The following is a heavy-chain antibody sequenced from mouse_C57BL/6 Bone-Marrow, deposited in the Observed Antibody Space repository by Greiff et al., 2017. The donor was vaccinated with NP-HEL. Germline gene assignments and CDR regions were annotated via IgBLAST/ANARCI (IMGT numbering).Heavy chain of an antibody. D-gene: IGHD1-2*01. CDR2: IYPGDGDT. Sequence: VQLQQPGAELVKPGASVKISRKSSGYAFSSYWMNWVKQRPGKGLEWIGKIYPGDGDTNYNGKFKGKATLTADKSSSTAYMQISSLTSEDAAVYFCARSRLGFAYWGQGTLVTVSA. V-gene: IGHV1-80*01. J-gene: IGHJ3*01. CDR1: GYAFSSYW. CDR3: ARSRLGFAY.